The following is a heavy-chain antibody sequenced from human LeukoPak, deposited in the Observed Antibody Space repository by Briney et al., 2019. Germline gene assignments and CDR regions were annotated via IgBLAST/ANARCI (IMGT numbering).Heavy chain of an antibody. CDR2: IWYDGSNK. CDR3: ARDISRLTNDFWSGYYFSYYGMDV. V-gene: IGHV3-33*01. J-gene: IGHJ6*02. D-gene: IGHD3-3*01. CDR1: GFTFSSYG. Sequence: PGGSLRLSCAASGFTFSSYGMHWVRQAPGKGLEWVAVIWYDGSNKYYADSVKGRFTISRDNSKNTLYLQMNSLRAEDTAVYYCARDISRLTNDFWSGYYFSYYGMDVWGQGTTVTVSS.